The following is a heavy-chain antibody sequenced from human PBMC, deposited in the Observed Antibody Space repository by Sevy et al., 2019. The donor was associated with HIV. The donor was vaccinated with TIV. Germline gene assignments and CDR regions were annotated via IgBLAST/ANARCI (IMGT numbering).Heavy chain of an antibody. CDR3: AKEGIYYDSSGYYLDY. CDR1: GFTFSSYA. CDR2: ISGSGGSK. J-gene: IGHJ4*02. D-gene: IGHD3-22*01. V-gene: IGHV3-23*01. Sequence: GGSLRLSCAASGFTFSSYAMSWVRQAPGKGLGWVSAISGSGGSKYYADSVKGRFTISRDNSKNTLYLQMNSLRAEDTAVYYCAKEGIYYDSSGYYLDYWGQGTLVTVSS.